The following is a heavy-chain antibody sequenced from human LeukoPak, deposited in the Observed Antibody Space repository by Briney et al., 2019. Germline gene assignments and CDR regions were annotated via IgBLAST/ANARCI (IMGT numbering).Heavy chain of an antibody. CDR1: GYTFSDSY. J-gene: IGHJ4*02. Sequence: ASVKVSCKASGYTFSDSYMHWVRQAPGQGLEWMGWINTNTGNPTYAQGFTGRFVFSLDTSVSTAYLQISSLKAEDTAVYYCARDGIIQLWPLDYWGQGTLVTVSS. V-gene: IGHV7-4-1*02. D-gene: IGHD5-18*01. CDR2: INTNTGNP. CDR3: ARDGIIQLWPLDY.